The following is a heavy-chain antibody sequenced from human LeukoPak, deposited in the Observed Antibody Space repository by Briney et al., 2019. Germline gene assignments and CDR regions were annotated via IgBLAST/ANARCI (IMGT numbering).Heavy chain of an antibody. V-gene: IGHV4-31*03. J-gene: IGHJ4*02. CDR2: IYYSGST. Sequence: SQTLSLTCTASGGSISSADYYWSWIRPPPGKGLEWIGYIYYSGSTYYNPSLKSRVTISLDTSKNQFCLKLTSVTAADTAMYYCARVITTGVVPAALAQMFDYWGQGTLVTVSS. CDR3: ARVITTGVVPAALAQMFDY. CDR1: GGSISSADYY. D-gene: IGHD2-2*01.